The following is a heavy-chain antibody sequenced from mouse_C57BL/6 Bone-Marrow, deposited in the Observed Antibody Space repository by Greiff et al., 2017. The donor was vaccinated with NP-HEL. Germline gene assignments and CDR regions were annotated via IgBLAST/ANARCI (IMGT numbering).Heavy chain of an antibody. Sequence: VQLQQSGAELVRPGTSVKVSCKASGYAFTTYLIEWVKQRPGQGLEWIGVINPGSGGTTYNEKFKGKATLTADKSSSTAYMQLSSLTSEDSAVYFCSRGIYYGSPYGYWGQGTTLTVSS. D-gene: IGHD2-1*01. V-gene: IGHV1-54*01. CDR1: GYAFTTYL. CDR2: INPGSGGT. J-gene: IGHJ2*01. CDR3: SRGIYYGSPYGY.